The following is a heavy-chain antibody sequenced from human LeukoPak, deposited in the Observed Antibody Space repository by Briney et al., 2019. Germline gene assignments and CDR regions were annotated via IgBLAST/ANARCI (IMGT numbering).Heavy chain of an antibody. CDR1: GFSFSSYG. CDR3: AKDYYDSSGYYYYYGMDV. Sequence: HPGGSLRLSCAASGFSFSSYGMHWVRQAPGKGLEWVAVISYDGSNKYYADSVKGRFTISRDNSKNTLYLQMNSLRAEDTAVYYCAKDYYDSSGYYYYYGMDVWGQGTTVTVSS. J-gene: IGHJ6*02. V-gene: IGHV3-30*18. D-gene: IGHD3-22*01. CDR2: ISYDGSNK.